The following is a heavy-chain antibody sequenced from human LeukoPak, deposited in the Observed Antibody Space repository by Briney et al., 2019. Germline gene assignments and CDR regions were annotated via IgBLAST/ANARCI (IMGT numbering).Heavy chain of an antibody. V-gene: IGHV3-53*01. CDR1: GFTVSNNY. Sequence: GGSLRLSCAASGFTVSNNYMTWVRQAPGKGPEWVSLIYSSGTTYYADSVKGRFTISRDNSKNTLYLQMNSLRVEDTAVYYCAKDYRQIGFSGLHTGAFDIWGQGTMVTVSS. J-gene: IGHJ3*02. CDR2: IYSSGTT. CDR3: AKDYRQIGFSGLHTGAFDI. D-gene: IGHD7-27*01.